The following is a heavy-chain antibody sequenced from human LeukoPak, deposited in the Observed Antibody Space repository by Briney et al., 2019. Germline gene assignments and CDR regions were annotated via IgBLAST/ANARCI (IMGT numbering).Heavy chain of an antibody. V-gene: IGHV3-21*01. CDR1: GFSFSTYT. D-gene: IGHD3-3*02. Sequence: GESLRLSCAASGFSFSTYTMNWARQAPGKGLEWVSSISGSGSYIYYSDSVKGRFTISRDSAKNSLSLQMNSLRAEDTPIYYCASHFWNYYRIDYWGQGILVTVSS. CDR3: ASHFWNYYRIDY. J-gene: IGHJ4*02. CDR2: ISGSGSYI.